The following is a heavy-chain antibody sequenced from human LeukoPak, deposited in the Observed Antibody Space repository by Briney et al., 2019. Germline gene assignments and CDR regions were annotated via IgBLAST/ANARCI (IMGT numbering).Heavy chain of an antibody. CDR1: GGSFSGYY. J-gene: IGHJ4*02. D-gene: IGHD3-10*01. CDR2: INHSGST. V-gene: IGHV4-34*01. Sequence: SETLSLTCAVYGGSFSGYYWSWIRQPPGKGLEWIGEINHSGSTNYNPSLKSRVTISVDTSKNQFSLKLSSVTAADTAVYYCARWTITMVRGVIDYWGQGTLVTVSS. CDR3: ARWTITMVRGVIDY.